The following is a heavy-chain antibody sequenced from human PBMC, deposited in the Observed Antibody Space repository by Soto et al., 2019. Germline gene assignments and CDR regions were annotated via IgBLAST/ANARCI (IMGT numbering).Heavy chain of an antibody. CDR3: TTELGYCTNGVCYTENS. J-gene: IGHJ4*02. D-gene: IGHD2-8*01. CDR2: IKSKTDGGTT. V-gene: IGHV3-15*01. Sequence: EVQLVESGGGLVKPGGSLRLSCAASGFTFSNAWMSWVRQAPGKGLEWVGRIKSKTDGGTTDYAAPVKGRFTISRDDSKNTLYLQMNSLKTEDTAVYYCTTELGYCTNGVCYTENSWDQGTLVTVSS. CDR1: GFTFSNAW.